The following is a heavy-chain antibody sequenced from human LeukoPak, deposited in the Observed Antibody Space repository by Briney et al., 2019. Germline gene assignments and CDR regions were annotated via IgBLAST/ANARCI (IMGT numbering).Heavy chain of an antibody. J-gene: IGHJ4*02. CDR1: GFTFSSYA. D-gene: IGHD3-22*01. CDR3: ARGDYYDSSGYLDY. V-gene: IGHV3-30*04. Sequence: GRSLRLSCAASGFTFSSYAMHWVRQAPGKGLEWVAVISYDGSNKYYADSVKGRFTISRDNSKDTLYLQMNSLRAEDTAVYYCARGDYYDSSGYLDYWGQGTLVTVSS. CDR2: ISYDGSNK.